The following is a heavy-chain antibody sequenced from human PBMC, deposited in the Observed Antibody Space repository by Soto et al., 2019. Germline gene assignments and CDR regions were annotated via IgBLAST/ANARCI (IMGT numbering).Heavy chain of an antibody. Sequence: PSETLSLTCTVSGGSVSSGSYYWTWIRQPPGKGLEWPGYIYYSGTTNYNPPLKSRITISVDTSGNQFSLKLSSVTAADTAVYYCVRDGTKTLRDWFDPWGQGISVTVSS. D-gene: IGHD1-1*01. V-gene: IGHV4-61*01. CDR2: IYYSGTT. CDR3: VRDGTKTLRDWFDP. J-gene: IGHJ5*02. CDR1: GGSVSSGSYY.